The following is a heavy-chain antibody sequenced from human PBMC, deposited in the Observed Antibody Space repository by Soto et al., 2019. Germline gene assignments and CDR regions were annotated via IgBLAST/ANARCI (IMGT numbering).Heavy chain of an antibody. Sequence: GASVKVSCKASGGTFSSYAITWVRQAPGQRLEWMGWINAGNGTTKYAQKFQGRVTITRDTSASTAYMELSSLRSEDTAVYYCARGGSLYWYFDLWGRGTLVTVSS. CDR1: GGTFSSYA. D-gene: IGHD1-26*01. V-gene: IGHV1-3*01. CDR2: INAGNGTT. CDR3: ARGGSLYWYFDL. J-gene: IGHJ2*01.